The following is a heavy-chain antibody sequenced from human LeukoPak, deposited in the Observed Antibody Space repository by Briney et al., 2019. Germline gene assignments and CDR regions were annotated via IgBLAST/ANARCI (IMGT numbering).Heavy chain of an antibody. J-gene: IGHJ4*02. D-gene: IGHD3-22*01. Sequence: PGGSLRLSCAASGFTFSSYAMHWVCQAPGKGLEWVAVISYDGSNKYYADSVKGRFTISRDNSKNTLYLQMNSLRAEDTAVYYCARGQKWGYYYDSSGYYGAYYFDYWGQGTLVTVSS. CDR1: GFTFSSYA. V-gene: IGHV3-30*04. CDR2: ISYDGSNK. CDR3: ARGQKWGYYYDSSGYYGAYYFDY.